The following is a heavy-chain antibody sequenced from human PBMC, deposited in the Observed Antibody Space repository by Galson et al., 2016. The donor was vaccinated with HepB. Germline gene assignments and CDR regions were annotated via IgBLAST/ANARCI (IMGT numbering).Heavy chain of an antibody. CDR1: GFIFSSYA. J-gene: IGHJ4*02. V-gene: IGHV3-23*05. CDR2: IHLAGRDI. D-gene: IGHD3-22*01. Sequence: SLRLSCAASGFIFSSYAMSWVRQAPGKGLEWVSAIHLAGRDIYYADSVRGRFTISRDDSNSMLYLQMNSLRPEDSALYYCTKHEVRTHDHWGQGTLVTVSS. CDR3: TKHEVRTHDH.